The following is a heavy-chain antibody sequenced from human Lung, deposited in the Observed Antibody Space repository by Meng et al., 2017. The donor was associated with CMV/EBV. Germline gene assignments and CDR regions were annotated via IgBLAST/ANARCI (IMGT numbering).Heavy chain of an antibody. D-gene: IGHD4-17*01. Sequence: QRQLVQSGAELQKPGACVEVSGKASGYTFVIFGITWVRQAPGQGLEWVGWISAENGNTNYAQKFQGRVTLTTDTSTKTAYMDLRGLRSDDSAVYYCARAGAAVTTHFDFWGRGTLVTVSS. CDR3: ARAGAAVTTHFDF. CDR2: ISAENGNT. V-gene: IGHV1-18*01. J-gene: IGHJ4*02. CDR1: GYTFVIFG.